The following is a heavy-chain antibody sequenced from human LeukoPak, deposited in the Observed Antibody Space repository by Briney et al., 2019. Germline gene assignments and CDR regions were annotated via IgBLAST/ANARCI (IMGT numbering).Heavy chain of an antibody. CDR3: AKDIPFVHGG. V-gene: IGHV3-48*02. Sequence: GGSLRLSCAASGFTFSSYSMNWVRQAPGKGPEWLSYISSRSTTIYYADSVKGRFTISRDNAKNSLYLKMNSLRDEDTAVYYCAKDIPFVHGGGGQGTLVTVSS. D-gene: IGHD3-16*01. J-gene: IGHJ4*02. CDR1: GFTFSSYS. CDR2: ISSRSTTI.